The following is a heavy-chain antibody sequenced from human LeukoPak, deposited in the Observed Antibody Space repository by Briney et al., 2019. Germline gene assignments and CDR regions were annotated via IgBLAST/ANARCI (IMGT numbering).Heavy chain of an antibody. CDR3: ARGSILLNYYGVDV. CDR2: INPNSGGT. CDR1: GYTFSGYY. Sequence: ASVKVSCKASGYTFSGYYMHWVRQAPGQGLEWMGWINPNSGGTNYAQKFQGRVTMTRDTSISTAYMELSRLRSDDTAVYYCARGSILLNYYGVDVWGQGTTVTVSS. J-gene: IGHJ6*02. V-gene: IGHV1-2*02.